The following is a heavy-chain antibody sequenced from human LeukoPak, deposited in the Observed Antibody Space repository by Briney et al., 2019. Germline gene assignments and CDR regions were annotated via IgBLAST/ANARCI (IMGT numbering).Heavy chain of an antibody. CDR3: ARDYSHYYYYYMDV. J-gene: IGHJ6*03. V-gene: IGHV3-30-3*01. CDR1: GFTFSSYA. Sequence: PGGSLRLSCAASGFTFSSYAMHWVRQAPGKGLEWVAVISYDGSNKYYADSVKGRFTISRDNSKNTLYLQMNSLRAEDTAVYYCARDYSHYYYYYMDVWGKGTTVTVSS. CDR2: ISYDGSNK. D-gene: IGHD4-11*01.